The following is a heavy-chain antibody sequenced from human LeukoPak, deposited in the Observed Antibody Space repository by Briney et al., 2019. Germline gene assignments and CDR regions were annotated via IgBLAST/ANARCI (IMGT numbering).Heavy chain of an antibody. CDR3: ARAELNYGDYRVDY. D-gene: IGHD4-17*01. CDR2: INHSGST. J-gene: IGHJ4*02. CDR1: GGSFSGYD. Sequence: SETLSLTCAVYGGSFSGYDWSWVRQPPGKGLEWIGEINHSGSTNYNPSLKSRVTISVDTSKNQFSLKLSSVTAADTAVYYCARAELNYGDYRVDYWGQGTLVTVSS. V-gene: IGHV4-34*01.